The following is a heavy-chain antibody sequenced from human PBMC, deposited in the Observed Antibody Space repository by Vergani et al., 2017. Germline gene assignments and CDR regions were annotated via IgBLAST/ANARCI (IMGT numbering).Heavy chain of an antibody. Sequence: QVQLQESGPGLVKPSETLSLTCTVSGCSISSYYLRWIRQPPGKGLEWIGYIYYSGSTNYNPSLKTRVTISVDTSNNQFSLKLSSVTAADTAVYYCARGNYYYDSSGYSNWGQGTLVTVSS. D-gene: IGHD3-22*01. CDR2: IYYSGST. V-gene: IGHV4-59*01. CDR1: GCSISSYY. CDR3: ARGNYYYDSSGYSN. J-gene: IGHJ4*02.